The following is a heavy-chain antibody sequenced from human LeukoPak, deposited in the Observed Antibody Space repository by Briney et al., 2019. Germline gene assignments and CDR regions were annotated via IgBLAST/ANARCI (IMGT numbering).Heavy chain of an antibody. V-gene: IGHV3-49*03. D-gene: IGHD6-19*01. J-gene: IGHJ4*02. Sequence: GGSLRLSCTASGFTFGDYLMSWFRQAPGKGLEWIGFISGGTTEYAASVKGRFTISRNDSTSIAYLQMNSLTTEDTAVYYCSRGSGWLSVYWGQGTLVTVSS. CDR2: ISGGTT. CDR1: GFTFGDYL. CDR3: SRGSGWLSVY.